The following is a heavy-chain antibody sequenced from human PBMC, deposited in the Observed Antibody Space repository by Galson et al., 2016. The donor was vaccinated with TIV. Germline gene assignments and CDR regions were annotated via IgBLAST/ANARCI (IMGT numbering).Heavy chain of an antibody. Sequence: TLSLTCTVSGASISTSSNYWVWIRQPPGKGLEWIGYIHYSEMSYYNPSLKSRMTISIDTSKNQFSLRLSSVTAADTAVYYCARWPSRDYYYDTSGYYVFDYWGQGIPVTVSS. V-gene: IGHV4-30-4*08. J-gene: IGHJ4*02. D-gene: IGHD3-22*01. CDR3: ARWPSRDYYYDTSGYYVFDY. CDR2: IHYSEMS. CDR1: GASISTSSNY.